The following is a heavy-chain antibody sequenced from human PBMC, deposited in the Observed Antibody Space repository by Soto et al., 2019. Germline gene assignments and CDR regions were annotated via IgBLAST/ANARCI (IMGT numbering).Heavy chain of an antibody. CDR1: GFTFSSYA. CDR3: ARDSRALSAADTFGSYYYYYGMDV. D-gene: IGHD6-13*01. Sequence: GSLRLSCAASGFTFSSYAMHWVRQAPVKGLEWVAVISYDGSNKYYADSVKGRFTISRDNSKNTLYLQMNSLRAEDTAVYYCARDSRALSAADTFGSYYYYYGMDVWGQGTTVTAS. J-gene: IGHJ6*02. CDR2: ISYDGSNK. V-gene: IGHV3-30-3*01.